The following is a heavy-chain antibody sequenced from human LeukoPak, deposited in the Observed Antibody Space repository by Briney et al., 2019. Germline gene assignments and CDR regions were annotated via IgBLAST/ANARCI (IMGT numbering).Heavy chain of an antibody. CDR3: ARDHLSVFDI. J-gene: IGHJ3*02. Sequence: PSETLSLTCTVSGGSISDYYWNWIRQPPGKGLEWIGYIYYSGSTNYNPSLKSRVTISVDTSKNQFSLKLSSVTAADTAVYYCARDHLSVFDIWGQGTMVTVSS. D-gene: IGHD2/OR15-2a*01. CDR2: IYYSGST. CDR1: GGSISDYY. V-gene: IGHV4-59*12.